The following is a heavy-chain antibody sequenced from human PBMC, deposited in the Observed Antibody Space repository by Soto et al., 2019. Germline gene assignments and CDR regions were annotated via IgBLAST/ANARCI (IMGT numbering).Heavy chain of an antibody. J-gene: IGHJ6*03. CDR1: GYTFTSYD. Sequence: ASVKVSCKASGYTFTSYDINWVRQATGQGLEWMGWMNPNSGNTGYAQKFQGRVTMTRNTSISTAYMELSSLRSEDTAVYYCARGIQYYDILTGYSYYYYYYMDVWGKGTTVTVSS. CDR2: MNPNSGNT. V-gene: IGHV1-8*01. D-gene: IGHD3-9*01. CDR3: ARGIQYYDILTGYSYYYYYYMDV.